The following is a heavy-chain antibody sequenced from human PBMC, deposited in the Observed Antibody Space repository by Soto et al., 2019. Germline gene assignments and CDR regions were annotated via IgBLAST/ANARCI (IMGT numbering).Heavy chain of an antibody. CDR3: ARAGGANREFDY. J-gene: IGHJ4*02. CDR2: INHSGST. D-gene: IGHD1-26*01. V-gene: IGHV4-34*01. Sequence: QVQLQQWGAGLLKPSETLSLTCAVYGGSFSGYYWSWIRQPPGKGLEWIGEINHSGSTNYNPSLKSRVTISVDTSKNQFSLKLSSVTAADTAVYYCARAGGANREFDYWGQGTLVTVSS. CDR1: GGSFSGYY.